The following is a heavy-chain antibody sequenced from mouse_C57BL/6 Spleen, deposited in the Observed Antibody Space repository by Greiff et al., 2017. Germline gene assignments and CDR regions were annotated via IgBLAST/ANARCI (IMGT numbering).Heavy chain of an antibody. CDR3: ARWLLRGYYAMDY. D-gene: IGHD2-3*01. CDR2: IDPNSGGT. CDR1: GYTFTSYW. J-gene: IGHJ4*01. V-gene: IGHV1-72*01. Sequence: QVQLQQPGAELVKPGASVKLSCKASGYTFTSYWMHWVKQRPGRGLEWIGRIDPNSGGTKYNEKFKSQATLTVDKPSSTAYMQLSSLTAEDYAVYNCARWLLRGYYAMDYWGKGTSVTVSS.